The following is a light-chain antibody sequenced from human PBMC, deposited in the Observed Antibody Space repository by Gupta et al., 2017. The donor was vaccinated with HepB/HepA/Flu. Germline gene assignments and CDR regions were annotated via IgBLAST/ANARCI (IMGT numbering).Light chain of an antibody. J-gene: IGLJ3*02. CDR2: CNS. CDR3: QSYDSSRSGWV. V-gene: IGLV1-40*01. Sequence: QSVLPQPPSVSGAPGQRVTISCTGSSSNIGAGYDVHWYQQRPGTAPKLLIYCNSNRPSGVPDRFSGSKSGTSASLAITGLQAEDEADYYCQSYDSSRSGWVFGGGTKLTVL. CDR1: SSNIGAGYD.